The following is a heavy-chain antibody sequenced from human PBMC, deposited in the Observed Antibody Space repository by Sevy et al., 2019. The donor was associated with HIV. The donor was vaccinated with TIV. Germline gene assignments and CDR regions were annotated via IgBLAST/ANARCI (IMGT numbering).Heavy chain of an antibody. CDR3: ATTKDYYDSSGCPFDY. Sequence: ASVKVSCKVSGCTLTELSMHWVRQAPGKGLEWMGSFDPEDGETIYAQKFQGRVTMTEDTSADTAYMELSSLRSEDTAVYFCATTKDYYDSSGCPFDYWGQRTLVTVSS. CDR2: FDPEDGET. CDR1: GCTLTELS. D-gene: IGHD3-22*01. J-gene: IGHJ4*02. V-gene: IGHV1-24*01.